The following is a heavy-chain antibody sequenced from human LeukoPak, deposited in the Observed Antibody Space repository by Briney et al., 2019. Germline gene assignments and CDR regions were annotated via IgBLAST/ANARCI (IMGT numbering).Heavy chain of an antibody. CDR2: INPNSGGT. V-gene: IGHV1-2*02. Sequence: GASVKVSCKASGSTFTGYYMHWVRQAPGKGRDWMGWINPNSGGTNYAQTFQGRVTINRDTSISPAYMELSRLRSDDTAVYYFARDRLDGSGSYYILWGQGTLVTVSS. CDR1: GSTFTGYY. CDR3: ARDRLDGSGSYYIL. D-gene: IGHD3-10*01. J-gene: IGHJ4*02.